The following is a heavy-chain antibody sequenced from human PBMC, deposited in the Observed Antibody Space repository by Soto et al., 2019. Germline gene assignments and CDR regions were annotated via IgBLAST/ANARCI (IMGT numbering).Heavy chain of an antibody. V-gene: IGHV3-48*02. J-gene: IGHJ6*02. Sequence: EVQLVESGGGLVQHGGSLRLSCAASGFTFSSYSMNWVRQAPGKGLEWVSYISSSSSTIYYADSVKGRFTISRDNAKNSLYLQMNSLRDEDTAVYYCARLGYDFWSGYNYYYYGMDVWGQGTTVTVSS. CDR1: GFTFSSYS. CDR3: ARLGYDFWSGYNYYYYGMDV. D-gene: IGHD3-3*01. CDR2: ISSSSSTI.